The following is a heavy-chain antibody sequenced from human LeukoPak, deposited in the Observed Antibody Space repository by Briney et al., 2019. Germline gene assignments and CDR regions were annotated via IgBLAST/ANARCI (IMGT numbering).Heavy chain of an antibody. V-gene: IGHV4-39*07. CDR1: GDSISSSDYY. CDR2: IYYNGNT. CDR3: ARGGSYVWGSYRLKSWFDP. D-gene: IGHD3-16*02. J-gene: IGHJ5*02. Sequence: SETLSLTCTVSGDSISSSDYYWAWIRQPPGKGLEWIGNIYYNGNTYYNSSLKSRVTISIDTSKNQFSLKLSSVTAADTAVYYCARGGSYVWGSYRLKSWFDPWGQGTLVTVSS.